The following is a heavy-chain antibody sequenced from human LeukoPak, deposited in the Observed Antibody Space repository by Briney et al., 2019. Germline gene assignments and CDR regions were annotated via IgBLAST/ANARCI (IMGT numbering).Heavy chain of an antibody. D-gene: IGHD5-12*01. CDR3: ARDYSGWSLDP. CDR1: GFTFSSSE. J-gene: IGHJ5*02. CDR2: ISDSGKTR. Sequence: PGGPLRLSCAASGFTFSSSEMNWVRQAPGKGLEWVSYISDSGKTRYYADSVKGRFTISRDNAKNSLYLQMNSLRAEDTAVYYCARDYSGWSLDPWGQGTLVTVSS. V-gene: IGHV3-48*03.